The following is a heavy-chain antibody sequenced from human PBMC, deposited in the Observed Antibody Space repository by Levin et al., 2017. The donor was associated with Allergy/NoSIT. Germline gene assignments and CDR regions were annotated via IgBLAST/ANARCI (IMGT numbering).Heavy chain of an antibody. CDR2: ISNGGHNT. V-gene: IGHV3-23*01. D-gene: IGHD6-25*01. CDR3: TKEVAAIGTPIFDY. CDR1: GFSFTTYA. Sequence: GGSLRLSCAASGFSFTTYAMSWVRQAPGKGLEWVSGISNGGHNTYYADSVKGRFTISRDNSKNTLYLHMDGLRPDDTAVYFCTKEVAAIGTPIFDYWGQGTLVTVSS. J-gene: IGHJ4*02.